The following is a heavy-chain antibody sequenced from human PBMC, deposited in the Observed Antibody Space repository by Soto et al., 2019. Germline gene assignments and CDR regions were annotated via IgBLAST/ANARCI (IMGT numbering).Heavy chain of an antibody. CDR3: ARVRMEWLYTPQYYHGMDV. Sequence: PSETLSLTCAVYGGSFSGYYWSWIRQPPGMGLEWIGEINHSGSTNYNPSLKSRVTTSVDTSKNQFSLKLSSVTAADTAVYYCARVRMEWLYTPQYYHGMDVWGQGTTVTVSS. CDR2: INHSGST. V-gene: IGHV4-34*01. J-gene: IGHJ6*02. D-gene: IGHD3-3*01. CDR1: GGSFSGYY.